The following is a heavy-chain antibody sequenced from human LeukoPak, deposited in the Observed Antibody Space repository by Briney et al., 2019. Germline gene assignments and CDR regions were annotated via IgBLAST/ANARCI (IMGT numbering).Heavy chain of an antibody. CDR2: ISSSSSYI. CDR1: GFTFSSYS. V-gene: IGHV3-21*01. CDR3: ARVNWNDPYFDY. Sequence: GGSLRLSCAASGFTFSSYSMNWVRQAPGKGLEWVSSISSSSSYIHYADSVKGRFTISRDNAKNSLYLQMNSLRAEDTAVYYCARVNWNDPYFDYWGQGTLVTVSS. D-gene: IGHD1-20*01. J-gene: IGHJ4*02.